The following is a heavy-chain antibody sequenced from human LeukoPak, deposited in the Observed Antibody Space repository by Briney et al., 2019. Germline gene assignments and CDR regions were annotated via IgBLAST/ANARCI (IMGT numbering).Heavy chain of an antibody. CDR3: AKELWADTAMGNNDY. CDR2: ISGSGGST. J-gene: IGHJ4*02. CDR1: GFTFSSYA. V-gene: IGHV3-23*01. D-gene: IGHD5-18*01. Sequence: GGSLRLSCAASGFTFSSYAMSWVRQAPWKGLEWVSAISGSGGSTYYADSVKGRFTISRDNSKNTLYLQMNSLRAEDTAVYYCAKELWADTAMGNNDYWGQGTLVAVSS.